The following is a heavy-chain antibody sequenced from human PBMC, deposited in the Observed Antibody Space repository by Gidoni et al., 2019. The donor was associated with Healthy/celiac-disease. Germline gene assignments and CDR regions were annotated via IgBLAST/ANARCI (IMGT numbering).Heavy chain of an antibody. J-gene: IGHJ4*02. CDR3: ARHLRGSYYRWDY. Sequence: QLQLQESGPGLVKPSETLSLTCTVSAGSISSSSYYWGWTRQPPGKGLEWIGSIYYSGSTYYNPSLKSRVTISVDTSKNQFSLKLSSVTAADTAVYYCARHLRGSYYRWDYWGQGTLVTVSS. V-gene: IGHV4-39*01. CDR2: IYYSGST. CDR1: AGSISSSSYY. D-gene: IGHD1-26*01.